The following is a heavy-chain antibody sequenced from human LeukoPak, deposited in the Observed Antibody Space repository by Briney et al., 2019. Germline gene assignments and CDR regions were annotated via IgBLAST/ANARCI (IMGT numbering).Heavy chain of an antibody. D-gene: IGHD1-1*01. CDR1: GGTFSSYA. CDR2: INPSGGST. CDR3: ARTVQLERRYAFDI. Sequence: SVKVSCKASGGTFSSYAISWVRQAPGQGLEWMGIINPSGGSTSYAQKFQGRVTITADESTSTAYMELSSLRSEDTAVYYCARTVQLERRYAFDIWGQGTMVTVSS. J-gene: IGHJ3*02. V-gene: IGHV1-69*11.